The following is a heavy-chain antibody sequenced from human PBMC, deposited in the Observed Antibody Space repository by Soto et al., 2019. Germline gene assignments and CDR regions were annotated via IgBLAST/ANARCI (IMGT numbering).Heavy chain of an antibody. CDR2: IRNKTNNYAT. CDR1: GFTFSDSA. D-gene: IGHD5-18*01. CDR3: TSRRDWTAVDPLDY. V-gene: IGHV3-73*02. Sequence: DVQLVESGGGLVQPGGSLKLSCAASGFTFSDSAMHWVRQASGKGLEWVGRIRNKTNNYATAYIASVKGRFTISRDDSKNTVYLQMNSLKIDDTAVYFCTSRRDWTAVDPLDYWGLGTLVTVSS. J-gene: IGHJ4*02.